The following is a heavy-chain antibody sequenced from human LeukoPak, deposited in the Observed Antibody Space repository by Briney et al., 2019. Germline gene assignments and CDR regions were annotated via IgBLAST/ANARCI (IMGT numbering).Heavy chain of an antibody. CDR1: ADSVSRNSAA. Sequence: SQTLSLTCAISADSVSRNSAAWHWIRQSPSRGLEWLGRTYYRSEWYNEYALSVKSLLTIYPDTSKNQFSLQLNSVTPEDTAVYYCATAAGTLGTDAFDIWGQGTMVTVSS. J-gene: IGHJ3*02. V-gene: IGHV6-1*01. D-gene: IGHD6-13*01. CDR2: TYYRSEWYN. CDR3: ATAAGTLGTDAFDI.